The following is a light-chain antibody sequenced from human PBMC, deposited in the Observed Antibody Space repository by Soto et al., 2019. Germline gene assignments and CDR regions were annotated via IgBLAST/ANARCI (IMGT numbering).Light chain of an antibody. V-gene: IGLV2-14*01. CDR2: DVS. CDR3: SSYTSSSTSWV. Sequence: QSALTQPASVSGSPGQSITISCTGTSSDVGGYNYVSWYQQHPGKAPKLMIYDVSNRPSGVSNRFSGSKSGNTASLTISGLQAEHEADYYCSSYTSSSTSWVFGGGTKLTVL. J-gene: IGLJ3*02. CDR1: SSDVGGYNY.